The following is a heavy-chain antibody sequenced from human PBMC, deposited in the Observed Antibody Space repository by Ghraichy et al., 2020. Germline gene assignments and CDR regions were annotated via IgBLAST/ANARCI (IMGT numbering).Heavy chain of an antibody. J-gene: IGHJ4*02. D-gene: IGHD1-26*01. V-gene: IGHV3-23*01. CDR1: GFTFSSYA. CDR2: ISGSGGST. CDR3: AKDGGIVGATWDY. Sequence: GSLRLSCAASGFTFSSYAMSWVRQAPGKGLEWVSAISGSGGSTYYTDSVKGRFTISRDNSKNTLYLQMNSLRAEDTAVYYCAKDGGIVGATWDYWGQGTLVTVSS.